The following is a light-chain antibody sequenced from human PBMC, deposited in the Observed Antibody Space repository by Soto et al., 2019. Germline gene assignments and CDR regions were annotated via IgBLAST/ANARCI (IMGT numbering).Light chain of an antibody. J-gene: IGKJ2*01. CDR2: DAS. CDR1: QSVSSY. V-gene: IGKV3-11*01. Sequence: EIVLTQSPATLSLSPGERATLSCRASQSVSSYLAWYQQKPGQAPRLLIYDASNRATGIPARFIGSGSGTDFTLPISSLEPEDFAVYYCQQRSNWPQYTFGQGTKLEIK. CDR3: QQRSNWPQYT.